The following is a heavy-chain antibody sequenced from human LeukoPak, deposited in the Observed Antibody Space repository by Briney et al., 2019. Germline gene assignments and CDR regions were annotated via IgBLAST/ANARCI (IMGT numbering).Heavy chain of an antibody. CDR3: ARVRTRWYFDL. D-gene: IGHD1-14*01. J-gene: IGHJ2*01. CDR1: GGSISSYY. CDR2: IYYSGST. V-gene: IGHV4-59*01. Sequence: PSETLSLTCTVSGGSISSYYWSWIRQPPGKGLEWIGYIYYSGSTNYNPSLKSRVTISVDTSKNQFSLNLSSVTAADTAVYYCARVRTRWYFDLWGRGTLVTVSS.